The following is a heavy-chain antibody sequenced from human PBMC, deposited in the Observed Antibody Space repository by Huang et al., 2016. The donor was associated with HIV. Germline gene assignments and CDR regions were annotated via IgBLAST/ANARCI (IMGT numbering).Heavy chain of an antibody. CDR1: GSSISSCYY. V-gene: IGHV4-39*01. J-gene: IGHJ4*02. Sequence: QLQLQESGPGLVKPSETLSLTCTVSGSSISSCYYWGWIRQPPGKGLEWIGNIYYSGNISYNPALKSRVTISGDTSKKHISLKVDSVTAADTAVYYCARPLTGTTALGYWGQGTLVTVSS. CDR2: IYYSGNI. D-gene: IGHD1-20*01. CDR3: ARPLTGTTALGY.